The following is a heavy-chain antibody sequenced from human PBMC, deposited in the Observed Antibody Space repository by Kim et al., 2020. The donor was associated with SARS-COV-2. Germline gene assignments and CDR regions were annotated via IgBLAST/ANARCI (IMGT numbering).Heavy chain of an antibody. J-gene: IGHJ6*02. CDR3: ARSYCTGGSCNGYYYFGMDV. CDR1: GFTVSGNY. CDR2: IYSGDST. Sequence: GGSLRLSCAASGFTVSGNYMTWVRQAPGKGLEWVSVIYSGDSTYYEDSVKGRFIISRDNSKNTLYLQMNNLRTEDTALYYCARSYCTGGSCNGYYYFGMDVWGQGTTVTVSS. D-gene: IGHD2-15*01. V-gene: IGHV3-53*01.